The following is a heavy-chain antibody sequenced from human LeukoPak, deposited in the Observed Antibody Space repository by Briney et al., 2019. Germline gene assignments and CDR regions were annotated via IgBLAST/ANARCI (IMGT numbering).Heavy chain of an antibody. CDR3: ARLGGVVGSGSSKWFDP. D-gene: IGHD3-10*01. V-gene: IGHV4-59*01. Sequence: PSQTLSLTCTVPGGSISSYYWSWIRQPPGKGLEWIGYIYYSGSTNYNPSLKSRVTISVDTSKNQFSLKLSSVTAADTAVYYCARLGGVVGSGSSKWFDPRGQGTLVTVSS. CDR2: IYYSGST. CDR1: GGSISSYY. J-gene: IGHJ5*02.